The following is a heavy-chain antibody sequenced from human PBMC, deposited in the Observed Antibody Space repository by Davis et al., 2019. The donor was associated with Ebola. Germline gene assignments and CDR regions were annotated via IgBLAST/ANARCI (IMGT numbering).Heavy chain of an antibody. CDR1: GITFSRHP. CDR2: ISYDGSNK. D-gene: IGHD3-16*01. Sequence: GESLKISCGASGITFSRHPMNWVRQAPGKGLEWVALISYDGSNKYYADSVKGRLTISRDNSKNTLYLQMNSLRAEDTAMYYCAKDPQEYSYGRFDYWGQGTLVTVSS. CDR3: AKDPQEYSYGRFDY. V-gene: IGHV3-30-3*01. J-gene: IGHJ4*02.